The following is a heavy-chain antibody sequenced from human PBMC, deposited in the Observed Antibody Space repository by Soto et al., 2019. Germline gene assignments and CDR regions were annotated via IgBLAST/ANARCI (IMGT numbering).Heavy chain of an antibody. Sequence: QVQLVESGGGVVQPGRSLRLSCAASGFTFSSYAMHWVRQAPGKGLEWVAVISYDGSNKYYADSVKGRFTISRDKSKNALYLQMNSLRAEDTAVYYCAREEAGAFDIWGQGTMVTVSS. J-gene: IGHJ3*02. CDR1: GFTFSSYA. CDR2: ISYDGSNK. V-gene: IGHV3-30-3*01. CDR3: AREEAGAFDI. D-gene: IGHD6-19*01.